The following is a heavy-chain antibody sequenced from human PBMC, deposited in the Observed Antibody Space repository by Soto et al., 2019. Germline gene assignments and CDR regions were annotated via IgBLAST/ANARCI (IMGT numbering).Heavy chain of an antibody. D-gene: IGHD3-16*01. CDR3: ARGGRGLRGAFDV. V-gene: IGHV3-30*03. J-gene: IGHJ3*01. CDR1: GFTFSSFA. Sequence: QELLVESGGGVVQPGRSLRLSCAASGFTFSSFAMHWVRQAPGKGLEWVSVISFNGLSQFYPDSIRGRFTISRDNSKNTLYLLLDSLRPDDTAVYYCARGGRGLRGAFDVWGQGTEVSVS. CDR2: ISFNGLSQ.